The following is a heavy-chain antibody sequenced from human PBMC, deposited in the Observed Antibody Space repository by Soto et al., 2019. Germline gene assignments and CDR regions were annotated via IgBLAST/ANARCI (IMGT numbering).Heavy chain of an antibody. CDR1: GFSLSNARMG. V-gene: IGHV2-26*01. CDR2: IFSNDEK. Sequence: SGPTLVNPTETLTLTCTVSGFSLSNARMGVSWIRQPPGKALEWLAHIFSNDEKSYSTSLKSRLTISKDTSKSQVVLTMTNMDPVDTATYYCARIIRAAARPVLTLVDYWGQGTLVTVSS. J-gene: IGHJ4*02. CDR3: ARIIRAAARPVLTLVDY. D-gene: IGHD6-6*01.